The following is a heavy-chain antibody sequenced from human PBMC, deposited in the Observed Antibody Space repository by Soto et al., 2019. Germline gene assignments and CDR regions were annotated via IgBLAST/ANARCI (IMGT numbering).Heavy chain of an antibody. D-gene: IGHD6-13*01. CDR2: IIPIFGTA. CDR3: ARAPGTGLAAAGTGYYYGMDV. Sequence: QVQLVQSGAEVKKPGSSVKVSCKASGGTFSSYAISWVRQAPGQGLAWMGGIIPIFGTANYAQKFQGRVTITADESTSTAYTELSSLRSEDTAVYYCARAPGTGLAAAGTGYYYGMDVWGQGTTVTVSS. V-gene: IGHV1-69*01. CDR1: GGTFSSYA. J-gene: IGHJ6*02.